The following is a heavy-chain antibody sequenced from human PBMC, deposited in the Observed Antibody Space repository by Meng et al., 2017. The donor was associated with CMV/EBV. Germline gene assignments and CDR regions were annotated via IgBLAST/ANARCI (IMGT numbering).Heavy chain of an antibody. J-gene: IGHJ3*02. V-gene: IGHV1-8*01. D-gene: IGHD3-9*01. CDR1: GYTFTSYD. Sequence: ASVKVSCKASGYTFTSYDINWVRQATGQGLEWMGWMNPNSGKTGYAQKCQGRVTMTRNTSISTAYMELSSLRSEDTAVYYCARDIRYPGADAAFDIWGQGTMVTVSS. CDR2: MNPNSGKT. CDR3: ARDIRYPGADAAFDI.